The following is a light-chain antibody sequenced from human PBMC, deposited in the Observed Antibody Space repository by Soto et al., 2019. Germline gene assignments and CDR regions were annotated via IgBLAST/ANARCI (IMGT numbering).Light chain of an antibody. CDR2: KAS. J-gene: IGKJ4*01. CDR3: QQYNSYSPLT. Sequence: DIQMTQSPSTLPASVGDRVTITCRANQSISTWLAWYQQKPGKAPNLLIYKASRLETGVPSRFSGSGSGTEFTLTISFLXPDDFATYYCQQYNSYSPLTFGGGTKVDIK. CDR1: QSISTW. V-gene: IGKV1-5*03.